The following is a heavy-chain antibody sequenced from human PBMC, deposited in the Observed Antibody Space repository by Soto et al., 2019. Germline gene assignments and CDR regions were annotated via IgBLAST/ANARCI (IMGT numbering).Heavy chain of an antibody. J-gene: IGHJ4*02. CDR3: ARSVGSYYYYFDY. CDR2: ISAYNGNT. Sequence: QVQLVQSGAAVKKPGASVTVSCKASGYTFTSYGISWVRQAPGQGLEWMGWISAYNGNTNYAQKLQGRVTMTTDTSTSTDYMELRSLRSDDTAGYYCARSVGSYYYYFDYWGQGTLVTVSS. CDR1: GYTFTSYG. D-gene: IGHD1-26*01. V-gene: IGHV1-18*01.